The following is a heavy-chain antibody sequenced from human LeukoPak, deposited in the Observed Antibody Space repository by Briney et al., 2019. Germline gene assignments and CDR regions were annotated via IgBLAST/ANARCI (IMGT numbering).Heavy chain of an antibody. CDR1: GFIFSTYG. CDR2: IVHDGSNK. D-gene: IGHD3-10*01. CDR3: AKDWGPKFASGSSYLDS. Sequence: GRSLRLSCTASGFIFSTYGMHWVRLAPGKGLEWVAVIVHDGSNKYYADSVKGRFTISRDNSKNTLYLQMNGLRPEDTAAYFCAKDWGPKFASGSSYLDSWGQGTVVTVSS. J-gene: IGHJ4*02. V-gene: IGHV3-30*18.